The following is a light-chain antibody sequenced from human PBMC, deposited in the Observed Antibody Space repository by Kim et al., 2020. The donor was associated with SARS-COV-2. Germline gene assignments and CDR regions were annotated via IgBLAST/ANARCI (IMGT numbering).Light chain of an antibody. CDR3: QQSYSTPYT. CDR1: QSISSY. CDR2: AAS. Sequence: DIQMTQSPSSLSASIGDRVTITCRASQSISSYLNWYQQKPGKAPKLLIYAASNLQSGVPSRFSGSGSGTDFTLTISSLQPEDFATYYCQQSYSTPYTFGQGTKLVI. V-gene: IGKV1-39*01. J-gene: IGKJ2*01.